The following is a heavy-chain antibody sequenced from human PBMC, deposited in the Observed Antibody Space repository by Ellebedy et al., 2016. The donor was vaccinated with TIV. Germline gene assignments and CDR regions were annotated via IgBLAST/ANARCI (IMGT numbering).Heavy chain of an antibody. CDR3: ARDLGRLRASGFDP. J-gene: IGHJ5*02. Sequence: GSLRLSCTVSGGSISSYYWSWIRQPPGKGLEWIGYIYYSGSTNYNPSLKSRVTISVDTSKNQFSLKLTSVTAADTAVYYCARDLGRLRASGFDPWGQGTLVTVSS. V-gene: IGHV4-59*01. CDR1: GGSISSYY. CDR2: IYYSGST.